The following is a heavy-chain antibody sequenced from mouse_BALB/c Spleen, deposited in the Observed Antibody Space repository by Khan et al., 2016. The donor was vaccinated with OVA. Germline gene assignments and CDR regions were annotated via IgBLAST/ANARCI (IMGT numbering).Heavy chain of an antibody. V-gene: IGHV1S136*01. CDR2: INPYNGGT. CDR3: ARGNWQSYYFDY. J-gene: IGHJ2*01. D-gene: IGHD4-1*01. Sequence: VQLKESGPELVKPGASVKMSCKASGYIFTNYVLHWMKQKPGQGLEWIGYINPYNGGTKYNEKFKGKATLASDSASITAYMELRSLTSEDSAVYYCARGNWQSYYFDYWGQGTTLTLSS. CDR1: GYIFTNYV.